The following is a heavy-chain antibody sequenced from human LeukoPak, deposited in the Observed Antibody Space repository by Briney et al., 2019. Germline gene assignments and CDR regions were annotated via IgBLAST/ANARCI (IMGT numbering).Heavy chain of an antibody. CDR1: GFTFSSYS. CDR3: AKDYAYCGGDCYSYPYFYY. V-gene: IGHV3-48*01. CDR2: ISSSSSTI. D-gene: IGHD2-21*01. J-gene: IGHJ4*02. Sequence: GGSLRLSCAASGFTFSSYSMNWVRQAPGKGLEWVSYISSSSSTIYYADSVKGRFTISRDNAKNSLYLQMNSLRAGDTGVYYCAKDYAYCGGDCYSYPYFYYWGQGTLVTVSS.